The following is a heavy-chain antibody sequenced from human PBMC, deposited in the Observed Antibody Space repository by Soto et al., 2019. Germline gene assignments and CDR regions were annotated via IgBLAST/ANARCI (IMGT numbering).Heavy chain of an antibody. CDR3: ARVFGISIAARP. V-gene: IGHV3-21*01. CDR1: GFTFISYS. J-gene: IGHJ4*02. D-gene: IGHD6-6*01. Sequence: PGGSLRLSCAASGFTFISYSMNWVRQAPGKGLEWVSSISSSSSYIYYADSVKGRFTISRDNAKNSLYLQMNSLRAEDTAVYYCARVFGISIAARPWGQGTLVTVSS. CDR2: ISSSSSYI.